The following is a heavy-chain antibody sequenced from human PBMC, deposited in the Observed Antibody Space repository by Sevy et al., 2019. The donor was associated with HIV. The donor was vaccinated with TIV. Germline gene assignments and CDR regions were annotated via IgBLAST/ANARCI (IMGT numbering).Heavy chain of an antibody. V-gene: IGHV3-11*04. Sequence: GGSLRLSCAASGFSFSDFYFNWVRQAPGKGLQWVSYIRGGGSRIYYADSVKGRFTIARDKTENSVYLQMNSLKAEDTATYFCVRGGAWPSGCAHGGGDFWGQGTLVTVSS. CDR1: GFSFSDFY. D-gene: IGHD3-3*01. CDR3: VRGGAWPSGCAHGGGDF. CDR2: IRGGGSRI. J-gene: IGHJ4*02.